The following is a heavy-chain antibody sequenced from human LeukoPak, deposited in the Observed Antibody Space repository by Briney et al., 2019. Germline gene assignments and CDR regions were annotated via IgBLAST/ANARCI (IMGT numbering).Heavy chain of an antibody. D-gene: IGHD6-13*01. CDR3: ARGRGSSSWYFDY. Sequence: ASVKVSCKASGYTFTSYAMHWVRQAPGQRLEWMGWINAGNGNTKYSQEFQGRVTITRDTSASTAYMELSSLRSEDMAVYYCARGRGSSSWYFDYWGQGTLVTVSS. CDR2: INAGNGNT. V-gene: IGHV1-3*03. CDR1: GYTFTSYA. J-gene: IGHJ4*02.